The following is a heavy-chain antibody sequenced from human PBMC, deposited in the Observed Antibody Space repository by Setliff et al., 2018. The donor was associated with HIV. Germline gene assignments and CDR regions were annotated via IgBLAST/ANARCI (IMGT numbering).Heavy chain of an antibody. V-gene: IGHV1-46*01. D-gene: IGHD3-3*01. CDR2: INPSGGST. CDR1: GYTFTSYY. Sequence: ASVKVSCKASGYTFTSYYMHWVRQAPGQGLEWMGIINPSGGSTSYAQKFQGRVTMTRDTSTSTVYMELSSLRSDDTAVYYCARRYYTFWSGDYYYYGMDVWGQGTPVTVSS. CDR3: ARRYYTFWSGDYYYYGMDV. J-gene: IGHJ6*02.